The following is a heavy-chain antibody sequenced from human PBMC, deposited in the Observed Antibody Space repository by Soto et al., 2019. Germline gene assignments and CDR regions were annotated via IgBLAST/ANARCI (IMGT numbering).Heavy chain of an antibody. J-gene: IGHJ6*02. CDR1: GDNFKKNV. Sequence: SVKVSCKPSGDNFKKNVFTWVRQAPGQGLEWMGGTIPALGKTHYIEKVQGRVTITVDDATRTVYMEVRDLTSENKAIYYCARGPFRPSAMDVWGQGTTVTVSS. D-gene: IGHD3-10*01. V-gene: IGHV1-69*10. CDR2: TIPALGKT. CDR3: ARGPFRPSAMDV.